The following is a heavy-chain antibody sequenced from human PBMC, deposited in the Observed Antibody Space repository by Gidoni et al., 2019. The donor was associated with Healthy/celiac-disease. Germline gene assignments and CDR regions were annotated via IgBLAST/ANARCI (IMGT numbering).Heavy chain of an antibody. CDR2: ISWNSGSI. J-gene: IGHJ3*02. CDR3: AKDIVDYLEWHAFDI. D-gene: IGHD4-17*01. CDR1: GFTFDDYA. Sequence: GLVQPGRSLRLSCAASGFTFDDYAMHWVRQAPGKGLEWVSGISWNSGSIGYADSVKGRFTISRDNAKNSLYLQMNSLRAEDTALYYCAKDIVDYLEWHAFDIWGQGTMVTVSS. V-gene: IGHV3-9*01.